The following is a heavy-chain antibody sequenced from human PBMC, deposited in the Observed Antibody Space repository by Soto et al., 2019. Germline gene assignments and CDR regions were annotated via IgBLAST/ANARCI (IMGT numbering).Heavy chain of an antibody. V-gene: IGHV4-59*01. CDR1: GGSISSYY. Sequence: SETLSLTCTVSGGSISSYYWSWIRQPPGKGLEWIGYIYYSGSTNYNPSLKSRVTISVDTSKNQFSLKLSSVTAADTAVYYCARSAGELSFDYWGQGTLVTVSS. D-gene: IGHD3-16*02. J-gene: IGHJ4*02. CDR3: ARSAGELSFDY. CDR2: IYYSGST.